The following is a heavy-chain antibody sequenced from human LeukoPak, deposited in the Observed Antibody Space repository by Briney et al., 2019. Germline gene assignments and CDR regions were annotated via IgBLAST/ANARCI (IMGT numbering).Heavy chain of an antibody. J-gene: IGHJ4*02. CDR1: GGSINGYY. CDR2: IYSSAST. Sequence: KSSETLSLTCSVSGGSINGYYWSWIRQPPGKGLEWIGYIYSSASTVYNPSLKSRVTISGHTSKNHFSLKLNSVTAADTAMYYFARHGTGGFFDYWGQGTLVTVSS. CDR3: ARHGTGGFFDY. D-gene: IGHD3-16*01. V-gene: IGHV4-4*09.